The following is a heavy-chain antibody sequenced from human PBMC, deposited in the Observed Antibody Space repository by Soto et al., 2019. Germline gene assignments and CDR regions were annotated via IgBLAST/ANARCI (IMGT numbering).Heavy chain of an antibody. V-gene: IGHV3-23*01. D-gene: IGHD3-22*01. J-gene: IGHJ4*02. CDR3: AKFPYYYDRSGYYFDY. CDR2: ISGSGGST. CDR1: GFTFSSYA. Sequence: GGSLRLSCAASGFTFSSYAMSWVRQAPGKGLEWVSAISGSGGSTYYADSVKGRFTISRDNSKNTLYLQMNSLRAEDTAVYYCAKFPYYYDRSGYYFDYWGQGTLVTVSS.